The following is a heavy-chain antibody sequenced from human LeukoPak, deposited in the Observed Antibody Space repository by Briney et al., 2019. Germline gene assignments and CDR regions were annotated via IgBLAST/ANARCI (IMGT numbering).Heavy chain of an antibody. Sequence: GGSLRLSCAASGFTVSTNFLSWVRQAPGKGLEWVSTIYSDGTTHYADSVRGRFDISRDTFRNTVFLQMNSLRVEDTAVYYCARALTITTNFDCWGQGTLVTVSS. V-gene: IGHV3-53*01. D-gene: IGHD4-11*01. CDR1: GFTVSTNF. CDR2: IYSDGTT. CDR3: ARALTITTNFDC. J-gene: IGHJ4*02.